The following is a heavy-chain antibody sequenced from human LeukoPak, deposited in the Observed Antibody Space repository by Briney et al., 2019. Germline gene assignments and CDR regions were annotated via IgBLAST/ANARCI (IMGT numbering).Heavy chain of an antibody. CDR2: ISSSRSYI. D-gene: IGHD2-2*01. J-gene: IGHJ6*03. V-gene: IGHV3-21*01. CDR3: ARARYQGSNVVPAAIQTKKYYYYYMDV. Sequence: PGGSLRLSCAASRFTFSSYSMNWVRQAPGKGLEWVSSISSSRSYIYYADSVKGRFTISRDNAKNSLYLQMNSLRAEDTAVYYCARARYQGSNVVPAAIQTKKYYYYYMDVWGKGTTVTVSS. CDR1: RFTFSSYS.